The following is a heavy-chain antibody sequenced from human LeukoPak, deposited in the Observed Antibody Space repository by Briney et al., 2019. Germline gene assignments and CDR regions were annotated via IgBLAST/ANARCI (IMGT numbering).Heavy chain of an antibody. V-gene: IGHV4-59*01. Sequence: SETLSLTCTVSGGSISSYYWSWIRQPPGKGLEWIGYIYYSGSTNYNLSLKSRVTISVDTSKNQFSLKLSSVTAADTAVYYCARGVLRFLEWHFDYWGQGTLVTVSS. CDR2: IYYSGST. CDR3: ARGVLRFLEWHFDY. CDR1: GGSISSYY. J-gene: IGHJ4*02. D-gene: IGHD3-3*01.